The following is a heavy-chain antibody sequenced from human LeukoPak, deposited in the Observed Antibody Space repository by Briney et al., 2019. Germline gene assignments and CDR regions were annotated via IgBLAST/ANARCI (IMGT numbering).Heavy chain of an antibody. CDR1: GDSVSTSSFF. CDR2: IYYTGST. Sequence: SETLSLTCIVSGDSVSTSSFFWAWIRQPPGQGLEWIGTIYYTGSTYSNPSLESRVTVSVDTSKNRFSLELRGVTAADTAVYYCARHFRADRSSWGYYFDSWGQGTLVTVSS. V-gene: IGHV4-39*01. J-gene: IGHJ4*02. D-gene: IGHD6-13*01. CDR3: ARHFRADRSSWGYYFDS.